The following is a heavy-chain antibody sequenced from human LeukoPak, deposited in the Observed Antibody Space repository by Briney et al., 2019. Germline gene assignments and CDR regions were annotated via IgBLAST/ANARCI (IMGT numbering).Heavy chain of an antibody. CDR2: INNDGSDT. CDR1: GFVFSTHW. V-gene: IGHV3-74*01. Sequence: GGSLRLSCAATGFVFSTHWMHWVRQAPGQGLVWVSRINNDGSDTTYADSVTGRFTTSRDNAKNMMYLQMNSLRAEDTAVYYCARVTGLQLVQGLDYWGQGTLVTVSS. CDR3: ARVTGLQLVQGLDY. J-gene: IGHJ4*02. D-gene: IGHD6-13*01.